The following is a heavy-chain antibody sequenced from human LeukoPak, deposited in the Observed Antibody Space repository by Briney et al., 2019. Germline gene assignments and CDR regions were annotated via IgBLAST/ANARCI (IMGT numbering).Heavy chain of an antibody. D-gene: IGHD4-17*01. CDR1: GYTLTSHD. Sequence: ASVKVSCKASGYTLTSHDINWVRQATGQGLEWMGWMNPNSGDTGYAQKFQGRVTMTRDTSVSTAYMELSSLTSEDTAVYYCARAGGDYGDYYHYYYYMDVWGSGTTVTVSS. CDR3: ARAGGDYGDYYHYYYYMDV. J-gene: IGHJ6*03. CDR2: MNPNSGDT. V-gene: IGHV1-8*01.